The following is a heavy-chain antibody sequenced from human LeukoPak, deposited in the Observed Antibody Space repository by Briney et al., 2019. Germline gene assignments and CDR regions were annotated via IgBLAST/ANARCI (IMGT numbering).Heavy chain of an antibody. CDR1: GFTFSSYW. V-gene: IGHV3-33*08. Sequence: GGSLRLSCAASGFTFSSYWMSWVRQAPGKGLEWVAVIWYDGSNKYYADSVKGRFTISRDNSKNTLYLQMNSLRAEDTAVCYCARDPTDLWGQGTLVTVSS. J-gene: IGHJ4*02. CDR2: IWYDGSNK. CDR3: ARDPTDL.